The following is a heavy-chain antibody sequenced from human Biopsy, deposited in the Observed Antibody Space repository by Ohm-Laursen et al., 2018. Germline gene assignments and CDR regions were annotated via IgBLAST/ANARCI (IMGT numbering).Heavy chain of an antibody. J-gene: IGHJ5*02. Sequence: SSVKVSCKASGYSFSTYDVNWVRQARGQGLEWMGWMIPSSGKTGYAQRFQGRVALTMNTSISTAYMELSGLRSEDTAVYFCARGYSRRVSIFEASIYWFDTWGQGTLVTVSS. D-gene: IGHD6-6*01. CDR1: GYSFSTYD. CDR3: ARGYSRRVSIFEASIYWFDT. CDR2: MIPSSGKT. V-gene: IGHV1-8*01.